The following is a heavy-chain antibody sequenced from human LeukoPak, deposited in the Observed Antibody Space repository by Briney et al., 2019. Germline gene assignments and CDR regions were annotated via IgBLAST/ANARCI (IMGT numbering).Heavy chain of an antibody. J-gene: IGHJ6*02. D-gene: IGHD3-9*01. CDR2: INAYTGNT. CDR1: GYRLSYYG. Sequence: ASVKVSCKASGYRLSYYGISWVRQAPGQGLEWMGWINAYTGNTNYAQKLQGRVTMTTDTSTSTAYMELRSLRSDDTAVYYCARDDGRRRNDILTGYYYYFGMDVWGQGTTVTVSS. CDR3: ARDDGRRRNDILTGYYYYFGMDV. V-gene: IGHV1-18*01.